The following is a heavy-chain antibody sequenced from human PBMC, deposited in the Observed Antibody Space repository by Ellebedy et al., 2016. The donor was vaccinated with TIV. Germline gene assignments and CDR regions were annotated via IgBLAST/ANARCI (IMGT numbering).Heavy chain of an antibody. CDR2: ISAYTGDT. J-gene: IGHJ4*02. Sequence: ASVKVSCKASGYSFTTNGISWVRQAPGQGLEWMGWISAYTGDTKYAQKFHGRVTMTADISTSTAFMELRSLRSDDTAVYYCTRDMVQGMVSRYLWFDYWGQGTLVTVSS. V-gene: IGHV1-18*04. CDR1: GYSFTTNG. CDR3: TRDMVQGMVSRYLWFDY. D-gene: IGHD5/OR15-5a*01.